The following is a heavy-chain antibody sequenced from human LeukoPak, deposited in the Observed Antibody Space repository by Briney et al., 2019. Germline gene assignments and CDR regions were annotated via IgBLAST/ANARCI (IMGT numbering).Heavy chain of an antibody. CDR3: ARVAHYYDSSGYSTHYFDY. CDR1: GGSISSYY. V-gene: IGHV4-59*01. Sequence: PSETLSLTCTVSGGSISSYYWSWIRQPPGKGLEWIGYIYYSGSTNYNPSLKSRVTISVDTSKNQFSLKLSSVTAADTAVYYCARVAHYYDSSGYSTHYFDYWGQGTLVTVSS. J-gene: IGHJ4*02. D-gene: IGHD3-22*01. CDR2: IYYSGST.